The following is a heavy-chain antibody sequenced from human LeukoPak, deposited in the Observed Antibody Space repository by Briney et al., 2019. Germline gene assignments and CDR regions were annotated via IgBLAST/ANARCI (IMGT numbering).Heavy chain of an antibody. D-gene: IGHD4-23*01. CDR3: ARGGNALDY. CDR2: FYYTGST. CDR1: GGSISTYY. V-gene: IGHV4-59*01. Sequence: PSETLSLTCTVSGGSISTYYWSWIRQPPGKGLDWIGSFYYTGSTNYSPSLRSRVTISLDTSKNQISLRLSSVTAADTAVYYCARGGNALDYWGQGTLVTVSP. J-gene: IGHJ4*02.